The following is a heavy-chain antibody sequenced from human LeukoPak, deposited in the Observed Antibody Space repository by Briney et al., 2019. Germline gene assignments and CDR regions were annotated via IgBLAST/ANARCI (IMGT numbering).Heavy chain of an antibody. CDR3: AKDMGPTTYNSVDY. J-gene: IGHJ4*02. CDR2: ISWDGDST. V-gene: IGHV3-43*01. CDR1: GFTFDDYT. Sequence: GGSLRLSCAASGFTFDDYTMHWVRQAPGKGLEWVSLISWDGDSTYYADSVKGRFTISRDNSKYSLFLQMNSLRTEDTAFYYCAKDMGPTTYNSVDYWGQGTLVTVSS. D-gene: IGHD1-1*01.